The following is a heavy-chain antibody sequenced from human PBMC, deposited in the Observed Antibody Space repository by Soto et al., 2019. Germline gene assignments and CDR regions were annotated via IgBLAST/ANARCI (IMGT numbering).Heavy chain of an antibody. V-gene: IGHV3-74*01. CDR3: ARGDGGGYYYYGMDV. Sequence: GGSLRLSCVASGFTFSNYWMHWVRQAPGKGLEWVSRISSDGSSTYYADSVKGRFTISRHNAENTLYLQMNSLRAEDTAVYYCARGDGGGYYYYGMDVWGQGTTVPVSS. CDR2: ISSDGSST. CDR1: GFTFSNYW. D-gene: IGHD2-21*01. J-gene: IGHJ6*02.